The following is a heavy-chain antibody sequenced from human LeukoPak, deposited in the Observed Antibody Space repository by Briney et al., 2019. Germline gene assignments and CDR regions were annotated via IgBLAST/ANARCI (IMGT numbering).Heavy chain of an antibody. Sequence: GGSLRLSCAASGFTFSNYWMSWVRQAPGTGLEWVANIKPDGSEKYYVDSVKGRFTVSRDNAKNSLFLQMNSLRAEDTAVYYCARDGRWEKTPSCWGQGTLVTVSS. CDR3: ARDGRWEKTPSC. CDR2: IKPDGSEK. D-gene: IGHD2-2*01. CDR1: GFTFSNYW. J-gene: IGHJ4*02. V-gene: IGHV3-7*01.